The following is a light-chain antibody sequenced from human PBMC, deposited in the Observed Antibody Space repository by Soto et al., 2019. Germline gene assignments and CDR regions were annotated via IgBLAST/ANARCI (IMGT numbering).Light chain of an antibody. CDR3: SSHSNITPYV. J-gene: IGLJ1*01. CDR1: SRDVGAYNY. CDR2: DVT. Sequence: QSALTQPASVSGSPGQSITISCTGTSRDVGAYNYVSWYQQHPGKAPKLMVYDVTNRPSGVSDRFSGSKSGNTASLTISGLQADDEADYFCSSHSNITPYVFGTGTKVTVL. V-gene: IGLV2-14*01.